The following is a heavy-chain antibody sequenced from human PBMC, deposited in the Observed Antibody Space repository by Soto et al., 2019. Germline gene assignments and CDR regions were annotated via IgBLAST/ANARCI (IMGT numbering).Heavy chain of an antibody. Sequence: GESLKISCKGSGYSFTSYWIGWVRQMPGKGLEWMGIINPGDSDTRYSPSFQGQVTISADKSISTTYLQWSSLRASDTAMYYCARTAAAGKYYYGVDVWGQGTTVTVSS. CDR3: ARTAAAGKYYYGVDV. V-gene: IGHV5-51*01. D-gene: IGHD6-13*01. CDR2: INPGDSDT. J-gene: IGHJ6*02. CDR1: GYSFTSYW.